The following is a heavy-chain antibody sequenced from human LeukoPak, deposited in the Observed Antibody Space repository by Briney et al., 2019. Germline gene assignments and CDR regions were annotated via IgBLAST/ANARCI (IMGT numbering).Heavy chain of an antibody. CDR1: GYTFTSYG. Sequence: ASVKVSFKASGYTFTSYGISWVRQAPGQGLEWMGWISAYNGNTNYAQKLQGRVTMTTDTSTSTAYMELRSLRSDDTAVYYCARDSSGWTDLDYWGQGTLVTVSS. J-gene: IGHJ4*02. D-gene: IGHD6-19*01. CDR2: ISAYNGNT. V-gene: IGHV1-18*01. CDR3: ARDSSGWTDLDY.